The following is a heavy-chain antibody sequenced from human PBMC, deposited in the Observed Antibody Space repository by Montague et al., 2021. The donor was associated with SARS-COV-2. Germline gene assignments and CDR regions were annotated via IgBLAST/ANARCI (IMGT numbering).Heavy chain of an antibody. CDR1: GGSFSGYY. CDR3: ARGRAVTTFYYYYGMDV. Sequence: SETLSLTCAVYGGSFSGYYWSWIRQPPGKGLEWIGEINHSGSTNYNPSLKSRVTISVDTSKNQFSLKLSSVTAADTAVYYCARGRAVTTFYYYYGMDVWGQGTTVTVSS. CDR2: INHSGST. J-gene: IGHJ6*02. D-gene: IGHD4-17*01. V-gene: IGHV4-34*01.